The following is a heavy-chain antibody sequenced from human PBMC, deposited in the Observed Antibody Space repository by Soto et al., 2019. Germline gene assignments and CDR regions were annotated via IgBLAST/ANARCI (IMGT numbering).Heavy chain of an antibody. Sequence: PARTIRITDTFPRSPLSSYAMDVAWIRQPPGKALEWLALIYWDDDKRYSPSLKDWLAISKDTSSNQVVLTITNMDPGDTATYFCAHAADS. J-gene: IGHJ5*01. CDR2: IYWDDDK. CDR1: RSPLSSYAMD. CDR3: AHAADS. V-gene: IGHV2-5*02.